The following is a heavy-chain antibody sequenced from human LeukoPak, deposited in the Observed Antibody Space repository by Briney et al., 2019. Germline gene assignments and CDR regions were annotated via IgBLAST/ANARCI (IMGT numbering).Heavy chain of an antibody. CDR1: GGSFSGYY. Sequence: SETLSLTCAVYGGSFSGYYWSWIRQPPGKGLEWIGEINHSGSTNYNPSLKSRVTISVDTSKNQFSLKLSSVTAADTAVYYCARDLGGSSGWYGDAFDIWGQGTMVTVSS. CDR3: ARDLGGSSGWYGDAFDI. V-gene: IGHV4-34*01. CDR2: INHSGST. J-gene: IGHJ3*02. D-gene: IGHD6-19*01.